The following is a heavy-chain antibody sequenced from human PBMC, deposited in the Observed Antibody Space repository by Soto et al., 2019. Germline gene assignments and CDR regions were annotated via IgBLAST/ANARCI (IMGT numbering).Heavy chain of an antibody. J-gene: IGHJ4*02. CDR3: ARPGEYCSGSSCYLNDDY. CDR2: IDPSDSYT. V-gene: IGHV5-10-1*01. Sequence: PGESLKISCKGSGYSFTSYWISWVRQMPGKGLERMGRIDPSDSYTNYSPSFQGHVTISADKSISTAYLQWSSLKASDTAMYYCARPGEYCSGSSCYLNDDYWGQGTLVTVSS. CDR1: GYSFTSYW. D-gene: IGHD2-15*01.